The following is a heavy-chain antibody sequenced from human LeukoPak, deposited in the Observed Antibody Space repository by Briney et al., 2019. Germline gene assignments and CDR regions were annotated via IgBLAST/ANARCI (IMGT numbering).Heavy chain of an antibody. D-gene: IGHD6-19*01. J-gene: IGHJ5*02. CDR1: GYTFTSYG. CDR2: ISAYNGNT. CDR3: AREVIAVAESNWFDP. V-gene: IGHV1-18*01. Sequence: ASVKVSCKASGYTFTSYGISWVRQAPGQGLEWMGWISAYNGNTNYAQKLQGRVTMTTDTSTSTAYMELRSLRSDDTAVYYCAREVIAVAESNWFDPWGQGTLVTVSS.